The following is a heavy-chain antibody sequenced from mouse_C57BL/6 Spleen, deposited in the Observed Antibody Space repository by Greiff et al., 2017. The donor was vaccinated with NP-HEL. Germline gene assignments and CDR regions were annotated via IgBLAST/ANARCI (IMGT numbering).Heavy chain of an antibody. Sequence: EVQVVESGGGLVKPGGSLKLSCAASGFTFSDYGMHWVRQAPEKGLEWVAYISSGSSTIYYADTVKGRFTISRDNAKNTLFLQMTSLRSEDTAMYYCARLPSFAYWGQGTLVTVSA. CDR3: ARLPSFAY. V-gene: IGHV5-17*01. J-gene: IGHJ3*01. CDR2: ISSGSSTI. CDR1: GFTFSDYG.